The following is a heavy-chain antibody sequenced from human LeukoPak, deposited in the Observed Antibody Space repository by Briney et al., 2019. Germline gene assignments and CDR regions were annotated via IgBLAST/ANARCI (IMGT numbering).Heavy chain of an antibody. J-gene: IGHJ5*02. Sequence: GASVKVSCKASGYSFPMYAINWVRQAPGQGLEWMGWINTNTGNPTYAQGFTGRFVFSLDTSVSTAYLQISSLKAEDTAVYYCARGPVSWFDPWGQGTLVTVSS. CDR2: INTNTGNP. D-gene: IGHD3-16*02. CDR3: ARGPVSWFDP. V-gene: IGHV7-4-1*02. CDR1: GYSFPMYA.